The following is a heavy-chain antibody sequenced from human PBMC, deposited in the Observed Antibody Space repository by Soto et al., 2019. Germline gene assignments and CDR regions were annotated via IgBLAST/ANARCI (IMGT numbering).Heavy chain of an antibody. D-gene: IGHD3-22*01. Sequence: SETLSLTCTVSGDSISSYYWNRIRQPAGKGLEWIGRIFTSGYTKYGPSLKSRVTMSVDTSKNQFSLKLSSVTAADTAVYYCARAPGGYYYFDYWGQGTLVTVSS. CDR2: IFTSGYT. J-gene: IGHJ4*02. V-gene: IGHV4-4*07. CDR1: GDSISSYY. CDR3: ARAPGGYYYFDY.